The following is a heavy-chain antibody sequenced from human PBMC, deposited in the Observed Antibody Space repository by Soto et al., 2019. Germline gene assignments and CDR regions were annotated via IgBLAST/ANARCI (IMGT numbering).Heavy chain of an antibody. Sequence: TLSLTCTVSGGSISSSSYYWGWIRQPPGKGLEWIGSIYYSGSTYYNPSLKSRVTISVDTSKNQFSLKLSSVTAADTAVYYCARHPPTCYFQHWGQGTLVTVSS. CDR3: ARHPPTCYFQH. CDR2: IYYSGST. CDR1: GGSISSSSYY. V-gene: IGHV4-39*01. J-gene: IGHJ1*01.